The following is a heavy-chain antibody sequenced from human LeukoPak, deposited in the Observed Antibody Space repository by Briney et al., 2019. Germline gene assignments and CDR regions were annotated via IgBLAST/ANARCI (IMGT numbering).Heavy chain of an antibody. CDR3: ARERADSSGYYPPGP. J-gene: IGHJ5*02. CDR2: IIPIFGIA. Sequence: SVKVSCKASGGTLSSYAISWVRQAPGQGLEWMGRIIPIFGIANYAQKFQGRVTITADKSTSTAYMELSSLRSEDTAVYYCARERADSSGYYPPGPWGQGTLVTVSS. D-gene: IGHD3-22*01. V-gene: IGHV1-69*04. CDR1: GGTLSSYA.